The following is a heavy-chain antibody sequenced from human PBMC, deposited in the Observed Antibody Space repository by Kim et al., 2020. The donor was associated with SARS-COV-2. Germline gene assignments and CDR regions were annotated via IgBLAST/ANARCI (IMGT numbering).Heavy chain of an antibody. D-gene: IGHD3-10*01. J-gene: IGHJ6*02. CDR3: TRPFGSGSRYGMDV. V-gene: IGHV3-74*01. Sequence: YADYVKGRFTIFRDNARNTVYREMNSLRVEDTSVYYCTRPFGSGSRYGMDVWGQGTTVSVSS.